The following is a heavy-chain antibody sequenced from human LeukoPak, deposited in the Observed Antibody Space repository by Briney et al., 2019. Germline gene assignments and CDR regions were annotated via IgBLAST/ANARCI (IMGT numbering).Heavy chain of an antibody. D-gene: IGHD2/OR15-2a*01. V-gene: IGHV3-64D*06. Sequence: GGSLLLSCSASGFVFSIYTMYWVRQAPGKGPEYVSTISGSGNGGSIYYADSVKGRFTISRDDSKSIVYLQMNGLRSEDTAVFYCVKDFGRVRGTPDSWGQGTLVTVSS. CDR2: ISGSGNGGSI. J-gene: IGHJ4*02. CDR1: GFVFSIYT. CDR3: VKDFGRVRGTPDS.